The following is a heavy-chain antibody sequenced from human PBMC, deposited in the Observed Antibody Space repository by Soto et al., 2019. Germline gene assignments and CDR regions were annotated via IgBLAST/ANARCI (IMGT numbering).Heavy chain of an antibody. V-gene: IGHV4-39*01. D-gene: IGHD2-2*01. CDR1: SASISSSSYY. CDR3: ARLHGYCISTSCYGYYGMDV. J-gene: IGHJ6*02. Sequence: PSETLSLTCAVSSASISSSSYYWGWIRQPPGEGLEWIGSISYSGSTYYNPSLKSRVTMSVDTSKNQFSLKLSSVTAADTAVYYCARLHGYCISTSCYGYYGMDVWGQGTTVTVSS. CDR2: ISYSGST.